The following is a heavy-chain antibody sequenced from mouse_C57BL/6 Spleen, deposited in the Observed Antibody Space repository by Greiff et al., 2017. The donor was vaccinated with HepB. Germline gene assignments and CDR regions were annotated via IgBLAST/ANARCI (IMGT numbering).Heavy chain of an antibody. CDR2: IRSKSSNYAT. CDR3: VRDSEVYYGSSHLYFDV. V-gene: IGHV10-3*01. Sequence: EVQGVESGGGLVQPKGSLKLSCAASGFTFNTYAMHWVRQAPGKGLEWVARIRSKSSNYATYYADSVKDRFTISRDDSQSMLYLQMNNLKTEDTAMYYCVRDSEVYYGSSHLYFDVWGTGTTVTVSS. D-gene: IGHD1-1*01. CDR1: GFTFNTYA. J-gene: IGHJ1*03.